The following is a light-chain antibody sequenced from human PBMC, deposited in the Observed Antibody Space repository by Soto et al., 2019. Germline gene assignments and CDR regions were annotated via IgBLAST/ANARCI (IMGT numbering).Light chain of an antibody. V-gene: IGKV1-5*03. CDR1: QSISSW. CDR3: QQYSDYSPYT. J-gene: IGKJ2*01. Sequence: DIQMTQSPSTLSASVGDRVTITCRASQSISSWLAWYQQKSGKAPKLLIYKASSLQRGVPSRFRGSGSGTEFTLSISSLQPDDFATYYCQQYSDYSPYTFGQGTKVEIK. CDR2: KAS.